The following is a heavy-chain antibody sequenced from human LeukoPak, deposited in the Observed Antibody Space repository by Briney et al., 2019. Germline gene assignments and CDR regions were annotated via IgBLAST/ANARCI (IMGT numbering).Heavy chain of an antibody. CDR3: ARAQRGSYLKGGDY. Sequence: GASVKVSCKASGYTFTSYDINWVRQATGQGLEWLGWMNPNSGNTGYAQKFQGRVTFTRNTSISTAYMELSSLRSEDTAVYYCARAQRGSYLKGGDYWGQGTLVTVSS. CDR2: MNPNSGNT. V-gene: IGHV1-8*03. D-gene: IGHD1-26*01. J-gene: IGHJ4*02. CDR1: GYTFTSYD.